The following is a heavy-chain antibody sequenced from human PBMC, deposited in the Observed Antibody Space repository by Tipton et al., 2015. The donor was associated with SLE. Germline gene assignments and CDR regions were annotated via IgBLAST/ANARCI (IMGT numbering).Heavy chain of an antibody. CDR2: LYYSGIT. J-gene: IGHJ2*01. D-gene: IGHD4-17*01. CDR1: DGSISSYY. CDR3: ARHLHYGDYGYFDL. Sequence: TLSLTCTISDGSISSYYWSWIRQPPGKGLEWIGYLYYSGITNYDPSLRSRVTISVDTSKNQFSLKLSSVTAADTAVYYCARHLHYGDYGYFDLWGRGTLVTVSS. V-gene: IGHV4-59*08.